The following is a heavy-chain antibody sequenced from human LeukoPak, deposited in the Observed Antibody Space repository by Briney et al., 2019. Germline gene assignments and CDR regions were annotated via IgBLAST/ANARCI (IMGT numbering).Heavy chain of an antibody. Sequence: PGGSLRLSCAASGFTVSSNYMSWVRQAPGKGLEWVSVIYSGGSTYYADSVKGRFTISRDNSKNTLYLQTNSLRAEDTAVYYCARDHSSSTFDPWGQGTLVTVSS. CDR1: GFTVSSNY. CDR2: IYSGGST. V-gene: IGHV3-53*01. CDR3: ARDHSSSTFDP. D-gene: IGHD6-6*01. J-gene: IGHJ5*02.